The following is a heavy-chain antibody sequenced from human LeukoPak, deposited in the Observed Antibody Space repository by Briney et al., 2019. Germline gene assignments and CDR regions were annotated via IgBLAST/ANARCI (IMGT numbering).Heavy chain of an antibody. CDR1: GVTSTKYA. J-gene: IGHJ4*02. Sequence: GGSLRLSCAASGVTSTKYAMNWVRQAPGKGVGGVSVLIGSSGSTDYAASVKGRFTISTDTSKNTLFLQMNSLRAEDTSIYYCAKGAYDYIEIGYFDSWGQGTLVTVSS. CDR3: AKGAYDYIEIGYFDS. CDR2: LIGSSGST. D-gene: IGHD5-12*01. V-gene: IGHV3-23*01.